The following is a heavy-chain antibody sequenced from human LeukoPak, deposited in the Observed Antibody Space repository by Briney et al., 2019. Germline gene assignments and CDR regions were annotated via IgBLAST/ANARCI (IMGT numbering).Heavy chain of an antibody. V-gene: IGHV1-18*01. J-gene: IGHJ4*02. CDR3: ARDFYHGHCAGLSCFLLDY. Sequence: ASVKVSCKASGYSFTRYGITWVRQAPGQGLEWMGWISAHYGHTNYAQKFQGRVTMTTDTSTSTAYMELRSLRSDDTAVYYCARDFYHGHCAGLSCFLLDYWSQGALVIVSS. CDR1: GYSFTRYG. D-gene: IGHD2-8*02. CDR2: ISAHYGHT.